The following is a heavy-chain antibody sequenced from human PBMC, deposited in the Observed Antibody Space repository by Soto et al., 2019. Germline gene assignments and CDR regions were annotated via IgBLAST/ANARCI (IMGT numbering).Heavy chain of an antibody. CDR2: IYYSGST. D-gene: IGHD3-10*01. J-gene: IGHJ4*02. Sequence: TSETLSLTCTGSGGSLSRYYWSWIRQPPGKGLEWIGYIYYSGSTNYNPSLKSRVTISVDTSKNQFSLKLSSVTAADTAVYYCARGYYRTNFDYWGQGTLVTVSS. CDR3: ARGYYRTNFDY. CDR1: GGSLSRYY. V-gene: IGHV4-59*01.